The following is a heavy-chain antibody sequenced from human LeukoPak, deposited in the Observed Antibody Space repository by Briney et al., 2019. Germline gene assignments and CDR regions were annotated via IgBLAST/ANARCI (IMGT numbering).Heavy chain of an antibody. CDR3: ARGEAVAANFDY. V-gene: IGHV1-69*13. J-gene: IGHJ4*02. D-gene: IGHD6-19*01. Sequence: ASVKVSCKASGGTFSSYAISWVRQAPGQGLEWMGGIIPIFGTANYALKFQGRVTITADESTSTAYMELSSLRSEDTAVYYCARGEAVAANFDYWGQGTLVTVSS. CDR1: GGTFSSYA. CDR2: IIPIFGTA.